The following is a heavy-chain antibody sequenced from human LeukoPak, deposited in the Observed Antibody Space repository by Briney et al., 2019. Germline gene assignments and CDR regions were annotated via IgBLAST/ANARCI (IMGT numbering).Heavy chain of an antibody. CDR2: INHSGST. J-gene: IGHJ4*02. CDR1: GGSFSGYY. Sequence: SEILSLTCAVYGGSFSGYYWRWIRQPPGKGLEWIGEINHSGSTNYNPSLKSRVTISVDTSKNQFSLKLSSVTAADTAVYYCARFFHRPGNGGVDSPFDYWGQGTLVTVSS. V-gene: IGHV4-34*01. CDR3: ARFFHRPGNGGVDSPFDY. D-gene: IGHD5-12*01.